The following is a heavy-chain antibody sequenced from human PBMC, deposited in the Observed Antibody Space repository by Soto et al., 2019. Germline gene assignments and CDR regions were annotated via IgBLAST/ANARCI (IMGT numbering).Heavy chain of an antibody. CDR1: GASIDNFY. CDR3: ARDVGYSSLDYHGMDV. J-gene: IGHJ6*02. D-gene: IGHD6-13*01. V-gene: IGHV4-59*01. Sequence: SETLSLTCTVSGASIDNFYWSWIRQPPGKGLEWIGYIYYSGSATYKPSLKSRVTISVDTSRNQFSLRLRSVTAADTAVYYCARDVGYSSLDYHGMDVWGQGTTVTVSS. CDR2: IYYSGSA.